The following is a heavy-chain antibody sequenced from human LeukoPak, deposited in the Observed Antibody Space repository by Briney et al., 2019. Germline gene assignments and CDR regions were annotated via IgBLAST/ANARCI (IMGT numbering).Heavy chain of an antibody. D-gene: IGHD4-17*01. V-gene: IGHV4-30-2*01. Sequence: PSETLSLTCAVSGGSISSSASSWTWVRQPPGKGLEWIGYIYHDGRTYYNPSLKSRATTSIDRSKNQFSLKLTSVTAADTAVYYCVRGGRLLDSGDYWVFDFWGQGTLVTVSS. J-gene: IGHJ4*02. CDR2: IYHDGRT. CDR1: GGSISSSASS. CDR3: VRGGRLLDSGDYWVFDF.